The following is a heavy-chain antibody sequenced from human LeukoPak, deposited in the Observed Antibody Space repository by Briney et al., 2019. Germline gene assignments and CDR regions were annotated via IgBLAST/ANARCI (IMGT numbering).Heavy chain of an antibody. Sequence: GGSLRLSCAASGFTFSDYWMSWVRQAPGKGLEWVANIKQDGSEKYYVDSVTGRCTISRDNAKNSLHLQMNSLRAEDTAVYYCARDPSAFDIWGQGTMVTVSS. J-gene: IGHJ3*02. CDR2: IKQDGSEK. CDR3: ARDPSAFDI. V-gene: IGHV3-7*05. CDR1: GFTFSDYW.